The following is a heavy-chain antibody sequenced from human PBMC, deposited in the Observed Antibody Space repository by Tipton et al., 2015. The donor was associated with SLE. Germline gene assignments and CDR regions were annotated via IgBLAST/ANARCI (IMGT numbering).Heavy chain of an antibody. V-gene: IGHV4-59*11. CDR1: GGSISSHY. CDR3: AGAWQGYCSGGTCYVLDY. J-gene: IGHJ4*02. Sequence: TLSLTCTVSGGSISSHYWSWIRPAPGKGLEWIGYISNSETTNYNPSLKSRVTIPVDTSKNQFSLKLRSVTAADTAVYYCAGAWQGYCSGGTCYVLDYWGQGTLVTVSS. CDR2: ISNSETT. D-gene: IGHD2-15*01.